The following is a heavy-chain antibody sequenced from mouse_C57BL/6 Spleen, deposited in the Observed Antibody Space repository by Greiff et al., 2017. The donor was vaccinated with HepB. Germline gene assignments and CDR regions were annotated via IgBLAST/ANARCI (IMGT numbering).Heavy chain of an antibody. CDR1: GYTLTRHW. CDR2: IDPSDSYT. J-gene: IGHJ2*01. D-gene: IGHD3-2*02. CDR3: ARCTAQATDY. V-gene: IGHV1-50*01. Sequence: QVPVKQSGAELLKPGASVKLSCKASGYTLTRHWMPWVKQRPGQGLEWIGEIDPSDSYTNYNQKFKGKATLTVDTSSSTAYMQLSSLTSEDSAVYYCARCTAQATDYWGQGTTLTVSS.